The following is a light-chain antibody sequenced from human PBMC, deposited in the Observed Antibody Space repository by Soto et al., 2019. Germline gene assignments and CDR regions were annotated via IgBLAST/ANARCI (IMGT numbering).Light chain of an antibody. Sequence: EIVLTQSPGTLSLSPGERATLSCRASQGVSSSYLAWYQQKPGQPPRLLIYGASSRATGIPDRFSGSGFGTDFTLTITRLEPEDFAVYYCQHYRTSFGGGTKVEIK. V-gene: IGKV3-20*01. CDR1: QGVSSSY. CDR3: QHYRTS. J-gene: IGKJ4*01. CDR2: GAS.